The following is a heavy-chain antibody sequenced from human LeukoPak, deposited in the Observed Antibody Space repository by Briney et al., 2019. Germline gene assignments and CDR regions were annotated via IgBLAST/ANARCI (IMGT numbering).Heavy chain of an antibody. J-gene: IGHJ3*02. Sequence: GGSLRLSCAASGFTFDDYGMSWVRQAPGKGLEWVSGINWNGGSTGYADSVKGRFTISRDNAKNSLYLQMNSLRAEDTALYYCARDGVAATSNDAFHSWGQGTKVTVSS. CDR2: INWNGGST. V-gene: IGHV3-20*04. CDR3: ARDGVAATSNDAFHS. CDR1: GFTFDDYG. D-gene: IGHD2-15*01.